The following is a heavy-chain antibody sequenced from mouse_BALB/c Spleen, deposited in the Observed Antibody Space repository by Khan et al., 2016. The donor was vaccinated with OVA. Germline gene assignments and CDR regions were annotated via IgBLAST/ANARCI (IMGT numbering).Heavy chain of an antibody. CDR2: IDPSKSET. J-gene: IGHJ3*01. CDR1: GYTFTSFW. V-gene: IGHV1S127*01. CDR3: ARGGYGSPFAY. Sequence: QVQLQQSGPELVRPGASVKMSCKASGYTFTSFWIHWVKQRPGQGLEWIGMIDPSKSETRLNQKFKDKATLNVDKSSNTAYMQISRLTSEDSAVXYCARGGYGSPFAYWGQGTLVTVSA. D-gene: IGHD1-1*01.